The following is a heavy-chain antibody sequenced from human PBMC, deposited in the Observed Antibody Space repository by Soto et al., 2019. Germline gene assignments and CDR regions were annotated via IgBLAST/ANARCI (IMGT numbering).Heavy chain of an antibody. CDR1: GFTFSSYA. Sequence: EVQLLESGGGLVQPGGSLRLSCAASGFTFSSYAMSWVRQAPGKRLEWVSAISGSGGSTYYADSVKGRFTISRDNSKNTLYLQMNSLRAEYTAVYYCAKINVDTAMAYDYWGQGTLVTVSS. CDR2: ISGSGGST. CDR3: AKINVDTAMAYDY. V-gene: IGHV3-23*01. J-gene: IGHJ4*02. D-gene: IGHD5-18*01.